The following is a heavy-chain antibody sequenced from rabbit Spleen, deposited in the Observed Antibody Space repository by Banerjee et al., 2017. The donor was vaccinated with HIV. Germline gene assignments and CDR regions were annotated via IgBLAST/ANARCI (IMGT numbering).Heavy chain of an antibody. V-gene: IGHV1S40*01. Sequence: LVEYGGDLVQPGASLTLTCTASGFDFSAYTFMCWVRQAPGKGLEWIACIDTGSRDFTYYASWAKGRFTISKTSSTTVTLQMTSLTVADTATYFCARDTGTSFSTYGMDRWGPGTLVTV. J-gene: IGHJ6*01. D-gene: IGHD8-1*01. CDR1: GFDFSAYTF. CDR2: IDTGSRDFT. CDR3: ARDTGTSFSTYGMDR.